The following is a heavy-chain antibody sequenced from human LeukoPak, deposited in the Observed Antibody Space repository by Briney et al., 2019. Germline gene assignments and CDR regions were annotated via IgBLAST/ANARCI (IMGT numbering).Heavy chain of an antibody. CDR2: ISWNSGSI. J-gene: IGHJ3*02. CDR1: GFTFDDYA. V-gene: IGHV3-9*01. CDR3: AKDLGGGHNAFDI. Sequence: GGSLRLSCAASGFTFDDYAMHWVRQAPGKGLEWVSGISWNSGSIGYADSVKGRFTISRDNAKNSLYLQMNSLRAEDTALYYCAKDLGGGHNAFDIWGQGTMVTVSS. D-gene: IGHD2-15*01.